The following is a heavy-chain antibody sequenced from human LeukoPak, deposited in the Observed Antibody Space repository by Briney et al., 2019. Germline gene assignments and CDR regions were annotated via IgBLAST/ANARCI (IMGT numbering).Heavy chain of an antibody. CDR1: GFTFSSYS. D-gene: IGHD6-19*01. J-gene: IGHJ4*02. CDR2: ISSSSYI. V-gene: IGHV3-21*01. CDR3: ARGQWLVVEFDY. Sequence: TGGSLRLSCAASGFTFSSYSMNWVRQAPGKGLEWVSSISSSSYIYYADSVKGRFTISRDNAKISLYLQMNSLRAEDTAVYYCARGQWLVVEFDYWGQGTLVTVSS.